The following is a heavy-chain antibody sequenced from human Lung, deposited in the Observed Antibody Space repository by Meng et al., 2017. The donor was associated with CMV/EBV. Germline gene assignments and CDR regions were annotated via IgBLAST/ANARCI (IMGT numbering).Heavy chain of an antibody. D-gene: IGHD3/OR15-3a*01. V-gene: IGHV3-74*01. CDR1: RFTFSNYW. CDR3: ARDADWGEEPPNDAFDI. CDR2: ISSDGSST. Sequence: EVQLVESGGGLVQPGGSLRLSCAASRFTFSNYWMHWVRQAPGKGLVWVSRISSDGSSTSYMDSVKGRFTISRDNAMNTLYLQMNSLRVEDTAIYYCARDADWGEEPPNDAFDIWGQGTMVTVSS. J-gene: IGHJ3*02.